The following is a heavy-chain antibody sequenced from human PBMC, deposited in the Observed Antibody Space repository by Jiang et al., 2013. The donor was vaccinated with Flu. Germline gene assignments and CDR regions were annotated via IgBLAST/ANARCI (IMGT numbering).Heavy chain of an antibody. V-gene: IGHV4-59*12. D-gene: IGHD2-15*01. CDR3: TRGGCSGGRCYSNSFDY. CDR2: VSYSGST. J-gene: IGHJ4*02. CDR1: GGSISSYY. Sequence: GSGLVKPSETLSLTCTVSGGSISSYYWSWIRQPPGKGLEWIGYVSYSGSTNYNPTLKSRVSLSVDTSKNQFSLKLSSVTAADTAVYYCTRGGCSGGRCYSNSFDYWGQGTLVTVSS.